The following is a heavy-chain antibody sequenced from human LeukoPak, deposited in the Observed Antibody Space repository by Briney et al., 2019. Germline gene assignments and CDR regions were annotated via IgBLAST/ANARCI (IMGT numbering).Heavy chain of an antibody. J-gene: IGHJ4*02. CDR1: GYTFTGYY. Sequence: APVKVSCKASGYTFTGYYMHWVRQAPGQGLEWMGWINPNSGGTNYAQKFQGRVTMTRDTSISTAYMELSRLRSDDTAVYYCAGVVGGTMVRGVIVFDYWGQGTLVTVSS. CDR3: AGVVGGTMVRGVIVFDY. V-gene: IGHV1-2*02. D-gene: IGHD3-10*01. CDR2: INPNSGGT.